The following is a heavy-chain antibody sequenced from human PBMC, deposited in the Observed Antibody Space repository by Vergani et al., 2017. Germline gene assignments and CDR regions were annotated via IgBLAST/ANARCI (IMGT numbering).Heavy chain of an antibody. CDR3: ARSRGXSGYDPPYYYYMDV. CDR2: TYYRSKWYN. D-gene: IGHD5-12*01. CDR1: GDSVSSNSAA. J-gene: IGHJ6*03. V-gene: IGHV6-1*01. Sequence: QVQLQQSGPGLVKPSQTLSLTCAISGDSVSSNSAAWNWIRQSPSRGLEWLGRTYYRSKWYNDYAVSVKSRITINPDTSKNQFSLQLNSVTPEDTAVYYYARSRGXSGYDPPYYYYMDVWGKGTTVTVSS.